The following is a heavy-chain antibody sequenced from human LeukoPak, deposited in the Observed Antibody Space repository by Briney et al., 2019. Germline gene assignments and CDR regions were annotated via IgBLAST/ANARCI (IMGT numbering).Heavy chain of an antibody. CDR1: GFIFSDYA. D-gene: IGHD3-10*01. V-gene: IGHV3-48*01. CDR2: ISLSGNFI. CDR3: AREVYYGSGRRFDL. Sequence: PGGSLRLSCAASGFIFSDYALSWVRQAPGKGLEWVSYISLSGNFIYYADSVKGRFTISRDNAKNSLYLQMSSLRAEDTGFYYCAREVYYGSGRRFDLWGQGTLVTVSS. J-gene: IGHJ4*02.